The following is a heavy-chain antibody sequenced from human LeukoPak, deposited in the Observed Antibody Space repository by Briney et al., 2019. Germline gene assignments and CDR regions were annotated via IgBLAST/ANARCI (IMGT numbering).Heavy chain of an antibody. J-gene: IGHJ4*02. Sequence: ASVKVSCKASGYIFTSYCMHWVRQAPGQGLEWLGVVYPSTGTSDPAQRFRARITLSADTSTSTAYMELRSLKSEDTAIYFCVREYHGGYFDFWGQGTLVTVSS. V-gene: IGHV1-46*03. CDR1: GYIFTSYC. CDR2: VYPSTGTS. CDR3: VREYHGGYFDF. D-gene: IGHD3-16*01.